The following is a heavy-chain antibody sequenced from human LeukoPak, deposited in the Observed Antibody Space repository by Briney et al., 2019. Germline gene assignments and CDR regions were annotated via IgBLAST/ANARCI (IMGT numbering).Heavy chain of an antibody. CDR3: ARGAHSCGWYGCFDY. D-gene: IGHD6-19*01. CDR2: IYPGDSDT. V-gene: IGHV5-51*01. Sequence: GESLKISVKGSGYRFTSYWIGWVRQMPGKGLEWMGIIYPGDSDTRYSPSFQGQVTISADKSISTAYLQWSSLKASDTAMYYCARGAHSCGWYGCFDYWGQGTLVTISS. J-gene: IGHJ4*02. CDR1: GYRFTSYW.